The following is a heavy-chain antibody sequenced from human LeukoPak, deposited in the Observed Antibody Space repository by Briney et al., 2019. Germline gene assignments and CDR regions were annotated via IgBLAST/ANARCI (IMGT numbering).Heavy chain of an antibody. CDR3: ARDYCSSTSCLFDY. D-gene: IGHD2-2*01. CDR2: IKPNSGDT. V-gene: IGHV1-2*06. Sequence: ASVKVSCKTSGYTFTGYHMHWVRQAPVQGLEWMGRIKPNSGDTNYAQKFQGRVTMTRDTSISTAYMELSRLRSDDTAVYYCARDYCSSTSCLFDYWGQGTLVTVSS. CDR1: GYTFTGYH. J-gene: IGHJ4*02.